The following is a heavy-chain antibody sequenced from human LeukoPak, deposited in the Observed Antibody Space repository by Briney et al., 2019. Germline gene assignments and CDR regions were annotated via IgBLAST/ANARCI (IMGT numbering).Heavy chain of an antibody. CDR2: ISGSSSYT. D-gene: IGHD6-13*01. CDR1: GFNLSDYY. CDR3: ARVGSIAAAGTPDY. J-gene: IGHJ4*02. Sequence: GGSLRHSCAASGFNLSDYYMAWIRQAPGKGLEWLSCISGSSSYTNYADCVKGRFTTSTDNAKNSLYLQMNSLRAEDTAVDYCARVGSIAAAGTPDYWGQGTLVTVSS. V-gene: IGHV3-11*06.